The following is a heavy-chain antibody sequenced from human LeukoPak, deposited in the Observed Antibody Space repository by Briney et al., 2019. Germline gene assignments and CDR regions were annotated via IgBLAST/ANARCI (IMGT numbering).Heavy chain of an antibody. CDR3: ADERGCSSTSCYTDGNWFDP. Sequence: SVKVSCKASGGTFSSYAISWVRQAPGQGLEWMGGIIPIFGTANYAQKFQGRVTITADESTSTAYMELSSLRSEDTAVYYCADERGCSSTSCYTDGNWFDPWGQGTLVTVSS. D-gene: IGHD2-2*02. J-gene: IGHJ5*02. CDR1: GGTFSSYA. V-gene: IGHV1-69*13. CDR2: IIPIFGTA.